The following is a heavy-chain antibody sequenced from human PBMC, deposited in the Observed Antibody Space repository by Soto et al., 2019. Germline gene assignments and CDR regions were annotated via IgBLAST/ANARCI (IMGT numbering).Heavy chain of an antibody. V-gene: IGHV3-7*01. CDR2: IKQDGSEK. D-gene: IGHD3-10*01. CDR1: GFTFSSYW. CDR3: ARDTYYGWDAFDI. J-gene: IGHJ3*02. Sequence: EVQLVESGGGLVQPGGSLRLSCAASGFTFSSYWMSWVRQAPGKGLEWVANIKQDGSEKYYVDSVKGRFTISRDNAKNSLYLQMNSLRAEDTAVYYCARDTYYGWDAFDIWGQGTTVTVSS.